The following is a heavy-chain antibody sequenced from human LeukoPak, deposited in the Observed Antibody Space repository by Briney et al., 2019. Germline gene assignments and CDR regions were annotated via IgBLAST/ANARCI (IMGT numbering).Heavy chain of an antibody. J-gene: IGHJ3*02. CDR1: GFTFDDYT. CDR3: AKDGIAVAGLEGAFDI. D-gene: IGHD6-19*01. Sequence: GGSLRLSCAASGFTFDDYTMHWVRQAPGKGLEWVSLISWDGGSTYYADSVKGRFTISRDNSKNSLYLQMNSLRTEDTALYYCAKDGIAVAGLEGAFDIWGQGTMVTVSS. CDR2: ISWDGGST. V-gene: IGHV3-43*01.